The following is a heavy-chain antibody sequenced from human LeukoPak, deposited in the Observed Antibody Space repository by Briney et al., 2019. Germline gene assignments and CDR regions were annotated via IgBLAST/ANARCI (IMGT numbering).Heavy chain of an antibody. CDR2: IIPIFGTA. CDR1: GGTFSSYA. D-gene: IGHD3-10*01. J-gene: IGHJ5*02. CDR3: ARTTYYYGSGSYLFDP. V-gene: IGHV1-69*13. Sequence: GASVKVSCKASGGTFSSYAISWVRQAPGQGLEWMGGIIPIFGTANYAQKFQGRVTITADESTSTAYMELSSLRSEDTAVYYCARTTYYYGSGSYLFDPWGQGTLVTVSS.